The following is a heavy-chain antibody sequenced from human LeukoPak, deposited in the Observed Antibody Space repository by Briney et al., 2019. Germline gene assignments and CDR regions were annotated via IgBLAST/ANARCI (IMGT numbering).Heavy chain of an antibody. D-gene: IGHD3-10*01. V-gene: IGHV3-7*01. CDR2: IKQDGSEK. CDR1: GFTFSSYW. J-gene: IGHJ3*02. CDR3: AAHKMVRGVIDAFDI. Sequence: GGSLRLSCAASGFTFSSYWMSWVRQAPGKGLEWVANIKQDGSEKYSLASVKGRFTISRDHAKNSPYLQMNSLRAEDTAVYCCAAHKMVRGVIDAFDIWGQGTMVTVSP.